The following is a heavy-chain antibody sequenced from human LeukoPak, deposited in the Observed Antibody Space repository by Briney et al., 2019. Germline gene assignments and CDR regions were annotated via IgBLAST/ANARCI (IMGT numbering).Heavy chain of an antibody. V-gene: IGHV3-20*04. CDR2: INWTGGST. CDR1: GFTFDDYG. Sequence: GGSLRLSCAASGFTFDDYGMSWVRQAPGKGLEWVSGINWTGGSTGYADSVRGRFTISRDNAKNSLYLQMNSLRAEDTAVYYCARDFKRDFDHWGQGTLVTVSS. D-gene: IGHD6-25*01. CDR3: ARDFKRDFDH. J-gene: IGHJ4*02.